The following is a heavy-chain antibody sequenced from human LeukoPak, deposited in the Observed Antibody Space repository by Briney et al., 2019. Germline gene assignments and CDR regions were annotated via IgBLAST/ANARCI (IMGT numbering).Heavy chain of an antibody. D-gene: IGHD4-17*01. J-gene: IGHJ4*02. CDR3: ARGKRGLGSLLFDS. V-gene: IGHV6-1*01. CDR1: GDSVSSNIAA. Sequence: SQTLSLTCAISGDSVSSNIAAWDWIRQSPSRGLEWLGRTYYRSKWYNDYAVSVKSRITINADTSKNQFSLQLVSVTPEDTAVYFCARGKRGLGSLLFDSWGLGTLVTVSS. CDR2: TYYRSKWYN.